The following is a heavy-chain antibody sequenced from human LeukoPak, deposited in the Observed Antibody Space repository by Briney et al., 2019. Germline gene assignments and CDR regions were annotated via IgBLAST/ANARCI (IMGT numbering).Heavy chain of an antibody. J-gene: IGHJ5*02. Sequence: SETLSLTCAVYGGSFSGYYWSWIRQPPGKGLEWIGGINHSGSTNYNPSLKSRVTISVDTSRNQFSLKLSSVTAADTAVYYCARGLSITMIVRAYNWFDPWGQGTLVTVSS. CDR1: GGSFSGYY. D-gene: IGHD3-22*01. CDR2: INHSGST. CDR3: ARGLSITMIVRAYNWFDP. V-gene: IGHV4-34*01.